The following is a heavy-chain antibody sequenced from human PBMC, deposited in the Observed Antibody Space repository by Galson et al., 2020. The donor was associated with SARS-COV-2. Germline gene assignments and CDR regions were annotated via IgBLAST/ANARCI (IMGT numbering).Heavy chain of an antibody. V-gene: IGHV4-38-2*02. D-gene: IGHD7-27*01. CDR2: ISHRGST. CDR3: ARGGANSEIWWFDP. Sequence: ASETLSLTCTVSGYSISSGYYWGWIRQPPGKGLEWIGSISHRGSTYYNPSLKSRVTISIATSRNQFSLNLSSVTAADTAVYYCARGGANSEIWWFDPWGQGTLVTVSS. CDR1: GYSISSGYY. J-gene: IGHJ5*02.